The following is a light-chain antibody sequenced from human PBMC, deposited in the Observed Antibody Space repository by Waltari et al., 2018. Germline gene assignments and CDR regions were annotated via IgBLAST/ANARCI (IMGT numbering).Light chain of an antibody. J-gene: IGKJ4*01. V-gene: IGKV3-11*01. Sequence: EIVLTQSPATLSLSPGERATLSCRASQRVRVYLAWYQQKPGQAPRLLIYDTSNRASATPDRFSGSGSGTDFSLSISSLEPEDFAVYYCQQRHNWPLTFGGGTKVEIK. CDR3: QQRHNWPLT. CDR1: QRVRVY. CDR2: DTS.